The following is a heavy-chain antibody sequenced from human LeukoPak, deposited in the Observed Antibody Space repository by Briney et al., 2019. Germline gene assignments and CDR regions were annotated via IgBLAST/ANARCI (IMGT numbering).Heavy chain of an antibody. Sequence: SETLSLTCAVYGGSFSGYYWSWIRQPPGKGLEWIGEINHSGSTNYNPSLKSRVTISVDTSKNQFSLKLSSVTAADTAVYHCARRAYYYDSSGETNFDYWGQGTLVTVSS. CDR3: ARRAYYYDSSGETNFDY. D-gene: IGHD3-22*01. V-gene: IGHV4-34*01. CDR1: GGSFSGYY. CDR2: INHSGST. J-gene: IGHJ4*02.